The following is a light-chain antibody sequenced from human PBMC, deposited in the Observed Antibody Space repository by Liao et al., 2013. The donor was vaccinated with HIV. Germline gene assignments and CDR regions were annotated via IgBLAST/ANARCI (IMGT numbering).Light chain of an antibody. V-gene: IGLV3-21*01. Sequence: SYVLTQPPSVSVAPGKTARITCGRNNIGSKSVHWYQQKPGQAPVLVIYYDTDRPSAIPERFSGSNSGNTATLSISRVEAGDEADYYCQVWDSNSDHPYVFGTGTKVTVL. J-gene: IGLJ1*01. CDR2: YDT. CDR3: QVWDSNSDHPYV. CDR1: NIGSKS.